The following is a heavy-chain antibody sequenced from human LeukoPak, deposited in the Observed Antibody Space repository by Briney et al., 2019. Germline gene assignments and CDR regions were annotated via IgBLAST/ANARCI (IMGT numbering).Heavy chain of an antibody. V-gene: IGHV4-38-2*02. Sequence: SETLSLTCTVSGGSISSYYWGWIRQPPGKGLEWVVSIYHSGSTYYNPSLKSRVTISVDTSKNQFSLKLSSVTAADTAVYYCARVIYDILTGSLYDAFDIWGQGTMVTVSS. CDR2: IYHSGST. D-gene: IGHD3-9*01. CDR1: GGSISSYY. J-gene: IGHJ3*02. CDR3: ARVIYDILTGSLYDAFDI.